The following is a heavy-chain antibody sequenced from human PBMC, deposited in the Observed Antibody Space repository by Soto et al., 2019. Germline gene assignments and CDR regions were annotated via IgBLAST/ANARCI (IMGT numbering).Heavy chain of an antibody. V-gene: IGHV5-10-1*01. J-gene: IGHJ6*02. CDR2: IDPSDSYT. Sequence: PGESLKISCKGSGYSFTSYWISWVRQMPGKGLEWMGRIDPSDSYTNYSPSFQGHVTISADKSISTAYLQWSSLKASDTAMYYCASFPVVPAASDYYYGMDVWGQGTTVTVSS. CDR3: ASFPVVPAASDYYYGMDV. D-gene: IGHD2-2*01. CDR1: GYSFTSYW.